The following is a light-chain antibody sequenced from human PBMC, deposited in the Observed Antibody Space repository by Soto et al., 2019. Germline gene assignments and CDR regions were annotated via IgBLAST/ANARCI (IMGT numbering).Light chain of an antibody. V-gene: IGKV2-24*01. CDR2: KTS. Sequence: DLVMTQTPLSSPVTLGQPASISCRSSQSLLDSDGYTYLSWLQQRPGQPPRLLIYKTSSRFSGVPDRFSGSGAGTDFTLKISRVEVEDVGVYYCMQATQFPHTFGQGTKLEI. CDR1: QSLLDSDGYTY. J-gene: IGKJ2*01. CDR3: MQATQFPHT.